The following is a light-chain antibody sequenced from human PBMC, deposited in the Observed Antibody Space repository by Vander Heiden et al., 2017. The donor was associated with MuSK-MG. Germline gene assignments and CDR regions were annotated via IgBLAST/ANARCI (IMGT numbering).Light chain of an antibody. V-gene: IGLV9-49*01. Sequence: QPVLTQPPSASASLGASVTLTCTLSSGYSNYKVDWYQQRPGKGPRFVMRVGTGGMGGSKGDGIPDRFSVLGSGLNRYLTIKNIQEEDESDYHGGADHGSGGNFGDVFGTGTKVTVL. CDR3: GADHGSGGNFGDV. CDR1: SGYSNYK. J-gene: IGLJ1*01. CDR2: VGTGGMGG.